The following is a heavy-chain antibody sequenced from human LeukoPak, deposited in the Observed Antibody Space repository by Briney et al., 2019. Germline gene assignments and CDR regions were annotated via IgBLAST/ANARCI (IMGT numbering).Heavy chain of an antibody. Sequence: ASVKVSCKASGYTFTSYGISWVRQAPGQGLEWMGWISAYNGNTNYAQKLQGRVTMTTDTSTSTAYMELRSLRSDDTAVYYCARGYCSGGSCCRFDYWGQGTLVTVSS. V-gene: IGHV1-18*01. CDR2: ISAYNGNT. CDR3: ARGYCSGGSCCRFDY. CDR1: GYTFTSYG. D-gene: IGHD2-15*01. J-gene: IGHJ4*02.